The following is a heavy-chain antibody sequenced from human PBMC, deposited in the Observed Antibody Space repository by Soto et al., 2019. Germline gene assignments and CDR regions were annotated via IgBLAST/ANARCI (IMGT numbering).Heavy chain of an antibody. J-gene: IGHJ4*02. CDR3: ERASPSYYCDRSGYFIDS. CDR2: IYYSGST. V-gene: IGHV4-59*01. CDR1: GGSISSYY. Sequence: PSEPLSLTCTVSGGSISSYYWSWIRQPPGKGLEWIGYIYYSGSTNYNPSLKSQVTISVDTSKNQFSLNLSSVTAADTAVYYCERASPSYYCDRSGYFIDSWRQGTVVSVSS. D-gene: IGHD3-22*01.